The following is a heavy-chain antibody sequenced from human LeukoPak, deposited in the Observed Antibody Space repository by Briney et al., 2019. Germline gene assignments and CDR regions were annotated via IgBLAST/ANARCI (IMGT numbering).Heavy chain of an antibody. CDR3: ATSSPMVRPDFDY. V-gene: IGHV4-59*08. CDR2: IYYSGST. CDR1: GGSISSYY. Sequence: SETLSLTCTVSGGSISSYYWSWIRQHPGKGLEWIGYIYYSGSTNYNPSLKSRVTISVDTSKNQFSLKLSSVTAADTAVYYCATSSPMVRPDFDYWGQGTLVTVSS. D-gene: IGHD3-10*01. J-gene: IGHJ4*02.